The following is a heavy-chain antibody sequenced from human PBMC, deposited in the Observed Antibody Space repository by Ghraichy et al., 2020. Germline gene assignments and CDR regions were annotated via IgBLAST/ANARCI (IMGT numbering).Heavy chain of an antibody. V-gene: IGHV3-15*01. CDR1: GFTFSNAW. CDR2: IKSKTDGGTT. CDR3: TTSGCLGPVDPYYYGMDV. Sequence: GESLNISCAASGFTFSNAWMSWVRQAPGKGLEWVGRIKSKTDGGTTDYAAPVKGRFTISRDDSKNTLYLQMNSLKTEDTAVYYCTTSGCLGPVDPYYYGMDVWGQGTTVTVSS. D-gene: IGHD3-16*01. J-gene: IGHJ6*02.